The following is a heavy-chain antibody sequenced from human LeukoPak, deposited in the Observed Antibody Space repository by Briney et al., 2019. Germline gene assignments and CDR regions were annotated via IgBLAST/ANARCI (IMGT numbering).Heavy chain of an antibody. CDR1: GGSISSYY. V-gene: IGHV4-59*01. J-gene: IGHJ5*02. Sequence: SETLSLTCTVSGGSISSYYWSWIRQPPGKGLEWIGYIYYSGSTNYNPSLKSRVTISVDTSKNQFSLKLSSVTAADTAVYYCARSSGRRVRGVIGWFDPWGQGTLVTVSS. D-gene: IGHD3-10*01. CDR2: IYYSGST. CDR3: ARSSGRRVRGVIGWFDP.